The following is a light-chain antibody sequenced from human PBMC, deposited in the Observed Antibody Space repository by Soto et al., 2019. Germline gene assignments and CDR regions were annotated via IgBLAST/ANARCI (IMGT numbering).Light chain of an antibody. CDR2: DAS. CDR1: QGISSA. CDR3: QQYNSHRT. V-gene: IGKV1-13*02. Sequence: AIQLTQSPSSLSASVGDRVTITCRASQGISSALVWYQQKPGKLPKILIYDASSLKSGVPSRFSGSGSGTDFTLTINSLQPEDFATCKCQQYNSHRTFGQGTKVDIK. J-gene: IGKJ1*01.